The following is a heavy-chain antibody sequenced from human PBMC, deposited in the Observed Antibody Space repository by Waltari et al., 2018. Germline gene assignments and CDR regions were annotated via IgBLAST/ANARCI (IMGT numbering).Heavy chain of an antibody. V-gene: IGHV3-23*01. J-gene: IGHJ4*02. CDR2: ISGSGATP. Sequence: EVQLLESAGGLVQPGGALRLSCTASGFSFMGYAMSWVRQAPGEGREWVASISGSGATPFNADSVKGRFTIVRDNSKDTCYLQMNSLRVDDSAVYYCAKGSRGYTNYFFDYWGQGALVTVSS. D-gene: IGHD3-16*02. CDR1: GFSFMGYA. CDR3: AKGSRGYTNYFFDY.